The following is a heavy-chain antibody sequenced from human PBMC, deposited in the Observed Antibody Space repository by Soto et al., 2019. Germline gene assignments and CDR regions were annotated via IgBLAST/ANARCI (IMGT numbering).Heavy chain of an antibody. CDR1: GFTVSSNY. D-gene: IGHD3-3*01. CDR3: AREAKRGTIFGVAAGYYYYGMDV. J-gene: IGHJ6*02. V-gene: IGHV3-53*01. CDR2: IYSGGST. Sequence: EVQLVESGGGLIQPGGSLRLSCAASGFTVSSNYMSWVRQAPGKGLEWVSVIYSGGSTYYADSVKGRFTISRDNSKNTLYLQMNSLRAEDTAVYYCAREAKRGTIFGVAAGYYYYGMDVWGQGTTVTVSS.